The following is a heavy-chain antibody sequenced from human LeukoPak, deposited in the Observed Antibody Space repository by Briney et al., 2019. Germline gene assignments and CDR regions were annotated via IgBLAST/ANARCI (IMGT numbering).Heavy chain of an antibody. CDR2: INPNSGGT. J-gene: IGHJ4*02. CDR3: ASLETLCSGGSCYSDY. D-gene: IGHD2-15*01. CDR1: GYTFTGYY. Sequence: ASVKVSCKASGYTFTGYYMHWVRQAPGQGLEWMGWINPNSGGTNYAQKFQGRVTMTRDMSISTAYMELSRLRSDDTAVYYCASLETLCSGGSCYSDYWGQGTLVTVSS. V-gene: IGHV1-2*02.